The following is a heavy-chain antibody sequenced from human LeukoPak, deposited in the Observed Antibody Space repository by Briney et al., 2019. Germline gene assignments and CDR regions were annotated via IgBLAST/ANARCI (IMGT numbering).Heavy chain of an antibody. J-gene: IGHJ4*02. Sequence: ASVKVSCKASGYTFTSYDTNWVRQATGQGPEWMGWMNPNSGNTGYAQKFQGRVTMTRNTSISTAYMELSSLRSEDTAVYYCARRNWGIAAADYWGQGTLVTVSS. D-gene: IGHD6-13*01. CDR3: ARRNWGIAAADY. V-gene: IGHV1-8*01. CDR1: GYTFTSYD. CDR2: MNPNSGNT.